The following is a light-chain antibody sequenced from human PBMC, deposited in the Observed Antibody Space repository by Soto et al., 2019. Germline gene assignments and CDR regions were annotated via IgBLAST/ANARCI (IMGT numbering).Light chain of an antibody. CDR1: SSDVGSYDY. CDR3: SSYTSSSSFV. J-gene: IGLJ1*01. V-gene: IGLV2-14*01. CDR2: EVS. Sequence: SVLTQPASVSGSPGQSIIISCTGTSSDVGSYDYVSWYQQHPGKVPKLLIHEVSYRPSGVSNRFSGSKSGNTASLTISGLQAEDEAEYYCSSYTSSSSFVFGTGTKVTVL.